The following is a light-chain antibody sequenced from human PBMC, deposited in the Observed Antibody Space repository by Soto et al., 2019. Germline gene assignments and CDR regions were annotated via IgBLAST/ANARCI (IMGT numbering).Light chain of an antibody. V-gene: IGKV4-1*01. J-gene: IGKJ4*01. CDR3: QQYYNTPLT. CDR2: WAA. CDR1: QSVLYSTYNKNY. Sequence: DIVMTQSPDSLAVSLGERATINCKSSQSVLYSTYNKNYLAWYQQKRGQLPKLLIYWAATRESGVPNRFSGSGSGTDFTLTIRSLQAEDVAVYYCQQYYNTPLTFGGGTKVEI.